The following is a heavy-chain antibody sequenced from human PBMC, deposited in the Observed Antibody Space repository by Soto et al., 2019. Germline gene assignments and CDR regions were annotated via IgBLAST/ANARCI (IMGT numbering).Heavy chain of an antibody. J-gene: IGHJ6*02. Sequence: EVQLVESGGGLVQPGRSLRLSCAASGFTFDDYAMPWVRQAPGKRLEWVSAISWNSGSIGYADSVKGRFTISRDNGKNSLDLQMNSRRAEDTALYYWSQDKDCRGGSCYWYGMDVWGQGTTVTVSS. CDR2: ISWNSGSI. V-gene: IGHV3-9*01. CDR3: SQDKDCRGGSCYWYGMDV. CDR1: GFTFDDYA. D-gene: IGHD2-15*01.